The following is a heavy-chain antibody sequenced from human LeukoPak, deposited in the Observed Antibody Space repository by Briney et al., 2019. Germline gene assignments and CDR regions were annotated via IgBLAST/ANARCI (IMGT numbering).Heavy chain of an antibody. J-gene: IGHJ4*02. V-gene: IGHV1-2*02. CDR2: INPNSGGT. Sequence: GASVKVSCKASGYTFSGYYIHWVRRAPEQGLEWLGWINPNSGGTNYAQKFQGRVTMTRDTSISTAYMELSRLRSDDTAVYYCASGGAAYCSSASCYHMEYFDYWGQGTLVTVSS. CDR1: GYTFSGYY. CDR3: ASGGAAYCSSASCYHMEYFDY. D-gene: IGHD2-2*01.